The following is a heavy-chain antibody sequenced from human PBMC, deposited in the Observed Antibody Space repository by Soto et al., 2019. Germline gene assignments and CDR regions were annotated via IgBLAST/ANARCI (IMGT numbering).Heavy chain of an antibody. CDR1: GFTFSNAW. V-gene: IGHV3-15*07. Sequence: PGGSLRLSCAASGFTFSNAWINWVRQAPGKGLEWVGRVKSKNDGGTTDFAAPVKGRFAISRDDSKNMVYLEMNSLQTEDTAIYYCTTDSYITSIIARFDYWGHGTLVTVSS. J-gene: IGHJ4*01. D-gene: IGHD3-10*01. CDR3: TTDSYITSIIARFDY. CDR2: VKSKNDGGTT.